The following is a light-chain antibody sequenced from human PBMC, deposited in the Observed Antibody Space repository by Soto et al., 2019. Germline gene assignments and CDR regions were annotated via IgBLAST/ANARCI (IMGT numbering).Light chain of an antibody. Sequence: DFVMTQSPDPLAVSLGERATINCKSSRSVLSSSNNKNYLAWFQQKPGQAPKLLISWASARESGVPDRFSGSGSGTDFTLTISSLQAEDVAVYYCQQYHSDPITFGQGTRLEIK. V-gene: IGKV4-1*01. CDR1: RSVLSSSNNKNY. CDR3: QQYHSDPIT. J-gene: IGKJ5*01. CDR2: WAS.